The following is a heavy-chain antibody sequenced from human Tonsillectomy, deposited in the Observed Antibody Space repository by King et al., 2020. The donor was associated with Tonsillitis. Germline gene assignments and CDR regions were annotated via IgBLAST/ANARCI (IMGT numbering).Heavy chain of an antibody. CDR1: GFMFSTYW. Sequence: VQSGGSLRLSCAASGFMFSTYWMSWVRQAPGKGLEWVANINQDGSERKFVDSVKGRFTISRDNAKKSLYLQMNSLRAEDTAVYYCARRYSHLDAFDIWGQGTMVTVSS. V-gene: IGHV3-7*03. CDR2: INQDGSER. CDR3: ARRYSHLDAFDI. J-gene: IGHJ3*02. D-gene: IGHD4-11*01.